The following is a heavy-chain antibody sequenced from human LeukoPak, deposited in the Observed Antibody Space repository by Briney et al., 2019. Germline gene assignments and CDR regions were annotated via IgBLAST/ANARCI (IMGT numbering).Heavy chain of an antibody. V-gene: IGHV3-30*18. CDR1: GFTFSTYG. CDR3: AKGWSGESSGAQFDY. Sequence: GGSLRLSCAASGFTFSTYGMHWVRQAPGKGLEWVAVITFDGSNKYYADSVKGRFTISRDNSKNTLYLQMNSLRAEDTALCYCAKGWSGESSGAQFDYWGQGTLVTVSS. CDR2: ITFDGSNK. D-gene: IGHD3-10*01. J-gene: IGHJ4*02.